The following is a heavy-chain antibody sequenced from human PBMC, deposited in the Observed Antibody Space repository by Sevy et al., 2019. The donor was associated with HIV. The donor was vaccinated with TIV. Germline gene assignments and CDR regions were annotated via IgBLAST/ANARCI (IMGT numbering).Heavy chain of an antibody. J-gene: IGHJ4*02. CDR3: AKFAGDFPHFDF. V-gene: IGHV3-23*01. D-gene: IGHD7-27*01. CDR2: ISDTGTST. CDR1: GFTFSTYS. Sequence: GGSLRLSCAASGFTFSTYSMTWVRQAPRKGLEWVSAISDTGTSTYYTDSVEGRFTISRDNSKSTLFLHMDSLMAEDTALYYCAKFAGDFPHFDFWGLGTLVTVSS.